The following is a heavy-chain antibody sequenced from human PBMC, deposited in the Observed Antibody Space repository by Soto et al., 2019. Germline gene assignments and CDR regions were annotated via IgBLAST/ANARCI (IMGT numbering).Heavy chain of an antibody. Sequence: EVQLVESGGGLVKPGGSLRLSCAASGFTFSNAWMSWVRQAPGKGLEWVGRIKSKTDGGTTDYAAPVKGRFTISRDDSKNTLYLQMNSLKTEDTAVYYCTTDEWLTWFYYYYGMDVWGQGTTVTVSS. D-gene: IGHD6-19*01. CDR3: TTDEWLTWFYYYYGMDV. CDR1: GFTFSNAW. V-gene: IGHV3-15*01. J-gene: IGHJ6*02. CDR2: IKSKTDGGTT.